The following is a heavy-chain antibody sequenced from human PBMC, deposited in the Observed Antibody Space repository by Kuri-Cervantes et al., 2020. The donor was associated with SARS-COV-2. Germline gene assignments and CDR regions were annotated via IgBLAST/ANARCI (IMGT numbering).Heavy chain of an antibody. J-gene: IGHJ4*02. CDR3: ARDPGEMATILDGAHYFDY. CDR1: GFIFSDYY. CDR2: IHYDGSNQ. Sequence: GESLKISCTASGFIFSDYYMTWIRQAPGKGLEWVAFIHYDGSNQYYADSVKGRFTISRDNSKNTLYLQMNSPRAEDTAVYYCARDPGEMATILDGAHYFDYRGQGTLVTVSS. V-gene: IGHV3-30*02. D-gene: IGHD5-24*01.